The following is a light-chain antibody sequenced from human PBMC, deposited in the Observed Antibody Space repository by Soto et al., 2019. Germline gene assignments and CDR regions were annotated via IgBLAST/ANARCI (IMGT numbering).Light chain of an antibody. V-gene: IGLV2-14*03. CDR3: SSYTSSTSKV. CDR2: DVS. Sequence: QSVLTQPASVSASPGQSITISCTGTSRDIGDYNYVSWYQQHPGKAPKLMIFDVSNRPPGVSIRFSGSKSDNTASLTISGLQSEDEADYYCSSYTSSTSKVFGGGTKLTVL. CDR1: SRDIGDYNY. J-gene: IGLJ3*02.